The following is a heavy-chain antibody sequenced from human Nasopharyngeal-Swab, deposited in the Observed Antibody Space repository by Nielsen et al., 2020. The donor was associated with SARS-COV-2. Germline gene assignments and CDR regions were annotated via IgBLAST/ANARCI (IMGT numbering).Heavy chain of an antibody. CDR1: GGSISSSSYY. J-gene: IGHJ6*02. V-gene: IGHV4-39*01. Sequence: SETLSLTCTVSGGSISSSSYYWGWIRQPPGKGLEWIGSTYYSGSTYYNPSLKSRVTISVDTSKNQFSLKLSSVTAADTAVYYCARQEGENCSGGSCYYYYGMDVWGQGTTVTVSS. D-gene: IGHD2-15*01. CDR3: ARQEGENCSGGSCYYYYGMDV. CDR2: TYYSGST.